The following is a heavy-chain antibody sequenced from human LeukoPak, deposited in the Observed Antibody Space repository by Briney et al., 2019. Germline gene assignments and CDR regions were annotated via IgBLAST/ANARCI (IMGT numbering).Heavy chain of an antibody. CDR1: GFTFSSYA. J-gene: IGHJ5*02. CDR2: ISGSGGST. D-gene: IGHD2-2*01. V-gene: IGHV3-23*01. CDR3: AKGVGCSSTSCYLPNWFDP. Sequence: GGSLRLSCAASGFTFSSYAMSWVRQAPGKGLEWVSAISGSGGSTYYADSVKGRFTISRDNSKNTLYLQMNSLRAEDTAVYYCAKGVGCSSTSCYLPNWFDPWGQGTPVTVSS.